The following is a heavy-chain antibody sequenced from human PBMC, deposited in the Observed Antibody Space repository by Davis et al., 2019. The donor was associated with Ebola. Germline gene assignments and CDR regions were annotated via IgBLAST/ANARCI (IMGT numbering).Heavy chain of an antibody. D-gene: IGHD3-3*01. CDR3: ATDADYDEDFDY. V-gene: IGHV3-7*01. CDR2: IKQDESER. J-gene: IGHJ4*02. Sequence: GESLKISCAASGFTFSNSWMAWVRQAPGKGPEWVANIKQDESERYYGDSVKGRFTISRENAKASLYLQMESLRDEDTAVYYCATDADYDEDFDYWGQGALVTVSS. CDR1: GFTFSNSW.